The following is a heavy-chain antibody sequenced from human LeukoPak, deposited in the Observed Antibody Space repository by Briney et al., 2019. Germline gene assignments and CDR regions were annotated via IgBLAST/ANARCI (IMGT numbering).Heavy chain of an antibody. CDR3: AKEGGDYDFWSGYCYYYYGMDV. J-gene: IGHJ6*02. Sequence: RTSETLSLTCAVSGGSISSGGYSWSWIRQPPGKGLEWIGYIYHSGSTYYNPSLKSRVTISVDRSKNQFSLKLSSVTAADTAVYYCAKEGGDYDFWSGYCYYYYGMDVWGQGTTVTVSS. CDR1: GGSISSGGYS. V-gene: IGHV4-30-2*01. D-gene: IGHD3-3*01. CDR2: IYHSGST.